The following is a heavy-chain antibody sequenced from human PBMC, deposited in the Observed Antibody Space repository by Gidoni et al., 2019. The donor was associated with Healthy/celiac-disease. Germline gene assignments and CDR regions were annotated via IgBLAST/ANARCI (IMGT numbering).Heavy chain of an antibody. D-gene: IGHD6-13*01. V-gene: IGHV3-30*18. CDR1: GFTFSSYG. Sequence: QVQLVESGGGVVQPGRSLRLSCAASGFTFSSYGRHWVRKAPGKGLEWVSVISYDGSNKYYADSVKGRFTISRDNSKNTLYLQMNSLRAEDTAVYYCAKDSHPPTEAALVPALDPWGQGTLVTVSS. J-gene: IGHJ5*02. CDR3: AKDSHPPTEAALVPALDP. CDR2: ISYDGSNK.